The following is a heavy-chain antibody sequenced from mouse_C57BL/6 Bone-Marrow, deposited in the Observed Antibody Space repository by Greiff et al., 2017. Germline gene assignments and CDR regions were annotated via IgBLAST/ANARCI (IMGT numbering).Heavy chain of an antibody. CDR2: IWSGGST. Sequence: VKLMESGPGLVQPSQSLSITCTVSGFSLTSYGVHWVRQSPGKGLEWLGVIWSGGSTDYNAAFISRLSISKDNSKSQVFFKMNSLQAEDTAIYYCARRGRGAMDYGGQGTSVTVSS. D-gene: IGHD3-3*01. CDR1: GFSLTSYG. V-gene: IGHV2-2*01. CDR3: ARRGRGAMDY. J-gene: IGHJ4*01.